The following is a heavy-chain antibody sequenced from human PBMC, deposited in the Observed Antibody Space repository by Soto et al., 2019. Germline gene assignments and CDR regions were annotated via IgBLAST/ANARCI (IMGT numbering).Heavy chain of an antibody. CDR3: ARGTPSPLIVRSSRGPWFDP. Sequence: SDKQSPTCPVSGSSISSYYWSWMRPPPGKGLEWIGYMYYGGRTNYNPSLKSRVTISVDTSKMQVSLKLSSVTAADTAVYFCARGTPSPLIVRSSRGPWFDPWGQGTRVTFAS. V-gene: IGHV4-59*08. CDR1: GSSISSYY. CDR2: MYYGGRT. D-gene: IGHD2-15*01. J-gene: IGHJ5*02.